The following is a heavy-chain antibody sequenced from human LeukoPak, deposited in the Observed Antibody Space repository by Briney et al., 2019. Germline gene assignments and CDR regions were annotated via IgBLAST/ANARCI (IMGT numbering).Heavy chain of an antibody. V-gene: IGHV4-34*01. CDR2: INHSGST. CDR3: ARRNQLIPIPTAPWYFDL. CDR1: GGSFSGYY. Sequence: SETLSLTCAVYGGSFSGYYWSWIRQPPGKGLEWIGEINHSGSTNYNPSLKSRVTISVDTSKNQFSLKLSSVTAADTAVYYCARRNQLIPIPTAPWYFDLWGRGTLVTVSS. J-gene: IGHJ2*01. D-gene: IGHD2-21*01.